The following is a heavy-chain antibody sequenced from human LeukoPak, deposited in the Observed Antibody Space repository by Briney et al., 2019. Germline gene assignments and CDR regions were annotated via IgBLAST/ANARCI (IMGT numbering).Heavy chain of an antibody. D-gene: IGHD5-18*01. CDR2: INHSGST. V-gene: IGHV4-34*01. CDR3: ARDKYRYGWRPHLYYFDY. Sequence: SETLSLTCAVYGGSFSGYYWSWIRQPPGKGLEWVGEINHSGSTNYNPSLKSRVNISVDTSKNQFSLKLSSVTAADTAVYYCARDKYRYGWRPHLYYFDYWGQGTLVTVSS. J-gene: IGHJ4*02. CDR1: GGSFSGYY.